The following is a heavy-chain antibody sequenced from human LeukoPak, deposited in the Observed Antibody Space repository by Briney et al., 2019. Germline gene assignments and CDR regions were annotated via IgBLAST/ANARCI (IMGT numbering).Heavy chain of an antibody. J-gene: IGHJ4*02. CDR3: ARELKVGNTGYYFDS. D-gene: IGHD2/OR15-2a*01. CDR2: IYYSGST. CDR1: GGSISSYY. Sequence: SETLSLTCTVSGGSISSYYWSWIRQPPGKGLEWIGYIYYSGSTNYNPSLKSRVTISVDTSKNQFSLKLSSVTAADTAVYYCARELKVGNTGYYFDSWGQGTLVTVSS. V-gene: IGHV4-59*01.